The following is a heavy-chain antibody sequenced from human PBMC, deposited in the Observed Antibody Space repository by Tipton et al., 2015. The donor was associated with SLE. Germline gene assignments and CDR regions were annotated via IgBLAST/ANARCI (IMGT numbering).Heavy chain of an antibody. J-gene: IGHJ5*02. CDR2: INHSGST. V-gene: IGHV4-61*08. D-gene: IGHD6-6*01. CDR1: GGSISSGDYY. Sequence: TLSLTCTVSGGSISSGDYYWSWIRQPPGKGLEWIGEINHSGSTNYNPSLKSRVTISVDTSKNQFSLKLSSVTAADTAVYYCARDNVPAAARHGWFDPWGQGTLVTVSS. CDR3: ARDNVPAAARHGWFDP.